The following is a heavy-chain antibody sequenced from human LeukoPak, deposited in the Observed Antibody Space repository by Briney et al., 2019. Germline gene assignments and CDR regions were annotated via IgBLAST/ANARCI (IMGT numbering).Heavy chain of an antibody. V-gene: IGHV3-11*03. CDR3: ARLGSPGRGYMNY. CDR1: GFAFSDYY. CDR2: ISSRSNYS. Sequence: KPGGSLRLSCAASGFAFSDYYMSWIRQAPGKGLEWVSYISSRSNYSNYADSVKGRFTISRDTATKSLFLQMNSLRAADTGVYFCARLGSPGRGYMNYWGQGTLVTVSS. J-gene: IGHJ4*02. D-gene: IGHD3-16*02.